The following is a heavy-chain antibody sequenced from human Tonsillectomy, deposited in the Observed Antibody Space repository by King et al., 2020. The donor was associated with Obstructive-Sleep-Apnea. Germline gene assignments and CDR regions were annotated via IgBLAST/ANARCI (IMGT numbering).Heavy chain of an antibody. D-gene: IGHD3-22*01. CDR2: IFHSGST. V-gene: IGHV4-39*07. J-gene: IGHJ2*01. CDR1: GASISSSTFY. CDR3: AGGKKCYYDSSGYPNWYFDL. Sequence: VQLQESGPGLVKPSETLSLTCTVSGASISSSTFYWGWIRQPPGKGLEWIGNIFHSGSTYYNPSLKSRVTISIDTSKNQFSLKLSSVTAADTAVYYCAGGKKCYYDSSGYPNWYFDLWGRGTLVTVSS.